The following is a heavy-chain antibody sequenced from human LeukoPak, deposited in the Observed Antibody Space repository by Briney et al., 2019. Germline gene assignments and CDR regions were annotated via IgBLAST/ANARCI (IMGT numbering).Heavy chain of an antibody. Sequence: SETLSLTCTVSGGSISSFYWSWIRQPPGKGLEWIGYIYYTGSTNYNPSLKSRVTISVDTSKNKFSLKLSSVTAADTAVYYCAGTLVISNIEYFQHWGQGTLSPSPQ. CDR1: GGSISSFY. V-gene: IGHV4-59*01. D-gene: IGHD4-23*01. CDR2: IYYTGST. CDR3: AGTLVISNIEYFQH. J-gene: IGHJ1*01.